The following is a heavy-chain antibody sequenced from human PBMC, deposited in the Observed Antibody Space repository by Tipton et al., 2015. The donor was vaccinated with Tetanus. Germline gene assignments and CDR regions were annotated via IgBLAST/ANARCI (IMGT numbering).Heavy chain of an antibody. D-gene: IGHD3-10*01. CDR1: GDSISSSKAY. CDR3: ARDQTPTFYYDSGTYGGGINV. J-gene: IGHJ6*02. Sequence: TLSLTCTVSGDSISSSKAYWSWIRQPPGKGLEWIGYIYYMGSTHYNPSLKSRVTISKDASKNAFSLKMTSVTAADTAVYFCARDQTPTFYYDSGTYGGGINVWGQGTTVTVSS. CDR2: IYYMGST. V-gene: IGHV4-30-4*01.